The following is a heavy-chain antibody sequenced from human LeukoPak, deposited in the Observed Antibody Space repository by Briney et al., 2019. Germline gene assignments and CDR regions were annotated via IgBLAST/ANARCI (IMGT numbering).Heavy chain of an antibody. V-gene: IGHV3-9*01. J-gene: IGHJ4*02. Sequence: SLRLSCAASGFTFDDYAMHWVRQAPGKGLEWVSGISWNSGSIGYADSVKGRFTISRDNAKNSLYLQVNSLRAEDTALYYCARGVTYYYGSGSPYYFDYWGQGTLVTVSS. CDR3: ARGVTYYYGSGSPYYFDY. CDR1: GFTFDDYA. D-gene: IGHD3-10*01. CDR2: ISWNSGSI.